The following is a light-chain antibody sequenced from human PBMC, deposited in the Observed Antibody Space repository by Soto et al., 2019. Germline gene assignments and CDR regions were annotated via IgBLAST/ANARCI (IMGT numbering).Light chain of an antibody. CDR1: QSVDSR. CDR2: DAS. CDR3: QHYDSFWS. V-gene: IGKV1-5*01. J-gene: IGKJ1*01. Sequence: QITLSPSTLSASIGDRVTITCRASQSVDSRLAWYQQKPGKAPELLVYDASTLETGVPSRFSGSGSGAEFTLTITGLQPEDIATYSCQHYDSFWSFGQVTKVDIK.